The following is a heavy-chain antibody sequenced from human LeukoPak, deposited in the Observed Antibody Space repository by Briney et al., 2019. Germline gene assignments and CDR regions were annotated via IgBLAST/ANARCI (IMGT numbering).Heavy chain of an antibody. J-gene: IGHJ5*02. CDR3: ARQEYCSGGSCYTWFDP. D-gene: IGHD2-15*01. CDR1: GYSFTSSW. Sequence: GESLKISCQASGYSFTSSWIGWARQKPGKGLEWMGIIYPADSDIRYSPSFQGQVTISADKSISTAYLQWSSLKASDTAMYYCARQEYCSGGSCYTWFDPWGQGTLVTVSS. CDR2: IYPADSDI. V-gene: IGHV5-51*01.